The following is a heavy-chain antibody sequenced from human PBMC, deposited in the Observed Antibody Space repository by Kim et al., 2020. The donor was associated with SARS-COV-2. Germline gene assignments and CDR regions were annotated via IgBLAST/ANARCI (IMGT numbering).Heavy chain of an antibody. Sequence: ASVKVSCKASGYTFTTYAIHWVRQAPGQGLEWMAWINTASGNTKYSQNFQGRVTITRDTSASTAYMELSSLRSEDTAVYYCARDGGGSGYYNYWGQGTLV. V-gene: IGHV1-3*04. CDR1: GYTFTTYA. J-gene: IGHJ4*02. CDR2: INTASGNT. D-gene: IGHD3-22*01. CDR3: ARDGGGSGYYNY.